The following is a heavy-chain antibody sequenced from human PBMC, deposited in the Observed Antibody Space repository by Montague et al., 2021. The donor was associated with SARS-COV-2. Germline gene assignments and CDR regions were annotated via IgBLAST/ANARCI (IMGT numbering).Heavy chain of an antibody. D-gene: IGHD5-18*01. J-gene: IGHJ6*02. CDR3: AGISKYSHGIYYYGMDV. Sequence: SETLSLTCTVSGGSISSYYWSWIRQPPGKGLEWIGYIYYSGSTNYNPSLKSRVTISVDTSKNQFSLKLSSVTAADTAVYYCAGISKYSHGIYYYGMDVWGQGTTVTVSS. V-gene: IGHV4-59*01. CDR2: IYYSGST. CDR1: GGSISSYY.